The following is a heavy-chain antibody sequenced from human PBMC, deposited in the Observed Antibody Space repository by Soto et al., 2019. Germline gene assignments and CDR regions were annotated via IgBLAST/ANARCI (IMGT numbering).Heavy chain of an antibody. J-gene: IGHJ5*02. V-gene: IGHV3-23*01. CDR1: GFTFSSYA. CDR2: LSNRFGNT. CDR3: AKGACDDYVGFDP. Sequence: EVQLFESGGGLVQPGGSLRLSCAASGFTFSSYAMTWVRQPPGKGLEWVSLSNRFGNTYYAESVKGRFTITRDNSKNTVFLEMNSLRAEDTAVYYCAKGACDDYVGFDPWGQGTLVTVSS. D-gene: IGHD4-17*01.